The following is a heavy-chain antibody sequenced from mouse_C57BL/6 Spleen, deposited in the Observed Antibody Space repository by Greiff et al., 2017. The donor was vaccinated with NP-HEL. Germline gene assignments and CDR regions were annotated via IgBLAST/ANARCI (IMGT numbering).Heavy chain of an antibody. CDR3: ARGTTVYDY. J-gene: IGHJ2*01. Sequence: EVKLVESEGGLVQPGSSMKLSCTASGFTFSDYYMAWVRQVPGKGLEWVANINHDGSSTYYLDSLKSRFIISRDNAKNILYLQLSSLKSEDTATYYCARGTTVYDYWGQGTTLTVAS. CDR1: GFTFSDYY. D-gene: IGHD1-1*01. V-gene: IGHV5-16*01. CDR2: INHDGSST.